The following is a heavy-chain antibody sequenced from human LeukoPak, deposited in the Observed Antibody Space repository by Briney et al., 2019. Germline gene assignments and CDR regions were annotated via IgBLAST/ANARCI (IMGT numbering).Heavy chain of an antibody. CDR3: AKWGDYDILTGYYVPDY. CDR2: ITGSDGSS. D-gene: IGHD3-9*01. V-gene: IGHV3-23*01. CDR1: GFTFTNYA. Sequence: GTSLRLSCVASGFTFTNYAMSWVRQAPGRGLEWVSAITGSDGSSYYADSVKGRFTISRDNSKNTLYLQVNSLRAEDTAVYYCAKWGDYDILTGYYVPDYWGQGTLVTVSS. J-gene: IGHJ4*02.